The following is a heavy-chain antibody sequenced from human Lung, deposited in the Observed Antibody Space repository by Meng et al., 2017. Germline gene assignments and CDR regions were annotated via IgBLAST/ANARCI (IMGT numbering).Heavy chain of an antibody. Sequence: EVQLVESGGGLVQPGGSLRLSCAASGFTFSTHWMHWVRQAPGKGLEWVSRITGDGSSTIYADSVQGRFTMSRDNAKNTLSLQMNRLRAEDTAVYYCARGGVTTDDWGQGTLVTVSS. V-gene: IGHV3-74*01. J-gene: IGHJ4*02. CDR1: GFTFSTHW. D-gene: IGHD4-17*01. CDR2: ITGDGSST. CDR3: ARGGVTTDD.